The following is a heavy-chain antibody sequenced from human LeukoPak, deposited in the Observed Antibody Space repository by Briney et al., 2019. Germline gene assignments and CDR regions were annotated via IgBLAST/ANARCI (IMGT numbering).Heavy chain of an antibody. Sequence: TGRFLRLSCAASGFTFSSYGMHWVRQAPGKGLEWVAVISYDGSNKYYADSVKGRFTISRDNSKNTLSLQMNSLRSEDTAVYYCARDFGRPGATNAFDIWGQGAMVTVSS. CDR2: ISYDGSNK. CDR1: GFTFSSYG. V-gene: IGHV3-30*03. CDR3: ARDFGRPGATNAFDI. D-gene: IGHD1-26*01. J-gene: IGHJ3*02.